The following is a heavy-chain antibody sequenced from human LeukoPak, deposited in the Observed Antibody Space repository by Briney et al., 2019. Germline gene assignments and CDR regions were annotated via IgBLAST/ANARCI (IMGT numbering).Heavy chain of an antibody. V-gene: IGHV4-59*01. CDR1: GVSISSYY. D-gene: IGHD3-10*01. CDR3: ARDRPGSYWYFDL. Sequence: PSETLSLTCTVSGVSISSYYWSWIRQPPGKGLEWVGHIYYLGSTNYNPSLKSRVTISIDTSKNYFSLKLNSVIAADTAVYYCARDRPGSYWYFDLWGRGTLVTVSS. J-gene: IGHJ2*01. CDR2: IYYLGST.